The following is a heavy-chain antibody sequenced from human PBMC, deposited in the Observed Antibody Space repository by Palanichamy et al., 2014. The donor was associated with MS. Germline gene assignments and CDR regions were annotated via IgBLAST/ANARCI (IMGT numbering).Heavy chain of an antibody. Sequence: EVQLVESGGGLVQPGGSLRLSCTASGFTFSAYPITWVRQSPGKGLEWLSYIDSFSSTIYYADSVKGRFTISRDNGNTSLSLQMNSLRDEDTAVYYCAREGHSSSWHRYFDYWGQGTLVTVSS. CDR3: AREGHSSSWHRYFDY. CDR1: GFTFSAYP. J-gene: IGHJ4*02. V-gene: IGHV3-48*02. D-gene: IGHD6-13*01. CDR2: IDSFSSTI.